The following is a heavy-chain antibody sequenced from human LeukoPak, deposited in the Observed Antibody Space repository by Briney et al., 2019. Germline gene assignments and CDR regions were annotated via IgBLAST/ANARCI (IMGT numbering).Heavy chain of an antibody. V-gene: IGHV6-1*01. CDR1: GDSVSSNSAT. J-gene: IGHJ2*01. CDR3: ARARRHTEYRYFDL. Sequence: SQTLSLTCAISGDSVSSNSATWNWIRQSPSRGLEWLGRTYYRSKWYNDYAVSVKSRITINPDTSKNQFSLQLNSVTPEDTAAYYCARARRHTEYRYFDLWGRGTLVTVSS. CDR2: TYYRSKWYN. D-gene: IGHD3-16*02.